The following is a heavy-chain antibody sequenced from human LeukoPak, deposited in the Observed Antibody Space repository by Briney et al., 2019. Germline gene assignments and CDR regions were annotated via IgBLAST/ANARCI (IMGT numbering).Heavy chain of an antibody. V-gene: IGHV3-21*01. J-gene: IGHJ4*02. CDR3: ARVYLERLTAGYFDH. CDR2: ISSSSTYI. CDR1: GFTFSSYS. D-gene: IGHD2-8*01. Sequence: GGSLRLSCAASGFTFSSYSMNWVCQAPGKGLEWVSSISSSSTYIYYGDSVKGRFTISRDNAKNSLYLQMNSLRDEDSAAYYCARVYLERLTAGYFDHWGQGTWVTVSP.